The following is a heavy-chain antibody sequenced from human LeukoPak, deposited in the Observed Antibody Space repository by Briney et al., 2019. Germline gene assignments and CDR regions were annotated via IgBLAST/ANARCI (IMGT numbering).Heavy chain of an antibody. CDR3: NYYGSGSYYTPFDY. J-gene: IGHJ4*02. Sequence: GGSLRLSCAASGFTFSSYSMNWVRQAPGKGLEWVGRIKSKTDGGTTDYAAPVKGRLTISRDDSKNTLYLQMNSLKTEDTAVYYCNYYGSGSYYTPFDYWGQGTLVTVSS. CDR2: IKSKTDGGTT. CDR1: GFTFSSYS. D-gene: IGHD3-10*01. V-gene: IGHV3-15*01.